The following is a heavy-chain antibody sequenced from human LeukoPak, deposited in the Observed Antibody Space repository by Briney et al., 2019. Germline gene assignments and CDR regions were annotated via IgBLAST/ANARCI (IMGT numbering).Heavy chain of an antibody. J-gene: IGHJ3*02. V-gene: IGHV3-30*02. CDR2: IRYDGSNK. CDR3: ARDKWATGTDDAFDI. CDR1: GFTFSSYG. Sequence: GGSLRLSCAASGFTFSSYGMHWVRQAPGKGLEWVAFIRYDGSNKYYADSVKGRFTISRDNAKNSLYLQMNSLRAEDTAVYYCARDKWATGTDDAFDIWGQGTMVTVSS. D-gene: IGHD1-1*01.